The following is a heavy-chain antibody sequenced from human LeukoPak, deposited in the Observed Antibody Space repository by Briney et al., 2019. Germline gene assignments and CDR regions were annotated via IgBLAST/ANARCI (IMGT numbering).Heavy chain of an antibody. J-gene: IGHJ4*02. Sequence: SQTLSLTCTVSGVSVTNGGYYWTWIRHFPGRGLEWIVFFYSTETTYYNPSLKSRVTISLDSSKNQFSLRLTSTTAADTAVYFCARGSGGHDYGSYYFDYWGQGTLATVSS. CDR3: ARGSGGHDYGSYYFDY. CDR2: FYSTETT. CDR1: GVSVTNGGYY. V-gene: IGHV4-31*03. D-gene: IGHD4/OR15-4a*01.